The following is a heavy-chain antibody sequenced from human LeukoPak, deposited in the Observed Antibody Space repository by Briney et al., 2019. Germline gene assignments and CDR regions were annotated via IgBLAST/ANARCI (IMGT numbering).Heavy chain of an antibody. CDR3: ARDPTVSVPDYFDY. CDR1: GFSFNSYT. D-gene: IGHD4-11*01. V-gene: IGHV3-30-3*01. CDR2: ISYDGGLQ. Sequence: GSPRLSCAASGFSFNSYTMHWVRQSPDKGLEWVAVISYDGGLQFYGDSVKGRFIISRDNSRNTLYLQMNSLGPEDTAVYYCARDPTVSVPDYFDYWGQGILVTVSS. J-gene: IGHJ4*02.